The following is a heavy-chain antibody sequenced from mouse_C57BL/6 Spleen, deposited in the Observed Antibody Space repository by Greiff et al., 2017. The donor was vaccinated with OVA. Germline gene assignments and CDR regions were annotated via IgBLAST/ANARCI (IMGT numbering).Heavy chain of an antibody. D-gene: IGHD2-4*01. J-gene: IGHJ3*01. Sequence: VQLQQSGAELVRPGASVKLSCTASGFNIKDDYMHWVKQRPEQGLEWIGWIDPANGDNEYDTTYHRKATITADTSSNTADRQLSSLTSDDTAVYYCTKNYDYQNWFAYWGQGTLVTVSA. CDR1: GFNIKDDY. CDR2: IDPANGDN. V-gene: IGHV14-4*01. CDR3: TKNYDYQNWFAY.